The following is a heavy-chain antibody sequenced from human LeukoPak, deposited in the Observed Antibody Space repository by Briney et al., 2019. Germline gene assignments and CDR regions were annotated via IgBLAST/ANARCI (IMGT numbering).Heavy chain of an antibody. CDR1: GFTFSSYA. CDR2: ISYDGSNK. CDR3: ARDSLVTMVRGVIPELNWFDP. Sequence: GGSLRLSCAASGFTFSSYAMHWVRQAPGKGLEWVAVISYDGSNKYYADSVKGRFTISRDNSKNTLYLQMNSLRAEDTAVYYCARDSLVTMVRGVIPELNWFDPWGQGTLVTVSS. D-gene: IGHD3-10*01. V-gene: IGHV3-30-3*01. J-gene: IGHJ5*02.